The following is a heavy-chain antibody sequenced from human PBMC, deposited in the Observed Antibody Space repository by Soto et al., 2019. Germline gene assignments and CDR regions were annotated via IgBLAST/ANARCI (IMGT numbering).Heavy chain of an antibody. CDR1: GGSFSGYY. J-gene: IGHJ5*02. CDR3: ARGTRWGSSWYNWLDP. Sequence: SETLSLTCAVYGGSFSGYYWSWIRQPPGKGLEWIGEINHSGSTNYNPSLKSRVTISVDTSKNQFSLKLSSVTAADTAVYYCARGTRWGSSWYNWLDPWGQEPWSPAP. D-gene: IGHD6-13*01. V-gene: IGHV4-34*01. CDR2: INHSGST.